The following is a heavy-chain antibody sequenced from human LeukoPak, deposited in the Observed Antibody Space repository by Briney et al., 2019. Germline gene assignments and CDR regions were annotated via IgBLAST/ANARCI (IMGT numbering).Heavy chain of an antibody. V-gene: IGHV3-11*01. CDR2: ISSGGTTI. CDR3: ARDVDKYYYGSSAYPAIGY. Sequence: GGSLRLSCAASGFTFSDYYMSWIRQAPGKGLEWISHISSGGTTIKFADSVKGRFTISRDNAKNSLYLQMNSLRAEDTAVYYCARDVDKYYYGSSAYPAIGYWGQGTLVTVSS. J-gene: IGHJ4*02. CDR1: GFTFSDYY. D-gene: IGHD3-22*01.